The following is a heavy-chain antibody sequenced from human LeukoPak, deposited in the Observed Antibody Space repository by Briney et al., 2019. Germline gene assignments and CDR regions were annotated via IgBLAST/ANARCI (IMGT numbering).Heavy chain of an antibody. CDR2: ISSSGSDI. Sequence: KPGGSLRLSCAASGFTFSNYEMHWVRQAPGKGLEWVSYISSSGSDIYYADSVKGRFTISRDNAKNSLYLQMNSLRAEDTAVYYCARDRGVRPVVTFDAFDIWGQGTMVTVSS. V-gene: IGHV3-48*03. CDR3: ARDRGVRPVVTFDAFDI. D-gene: IGHD2-8*01. J-gene: IGHJ3*02. CDR1: GFTFSNYE.